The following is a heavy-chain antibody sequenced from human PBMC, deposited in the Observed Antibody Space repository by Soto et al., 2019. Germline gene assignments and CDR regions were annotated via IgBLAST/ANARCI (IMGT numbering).Heavy chain of an antibody. CDR3: ARDPTDYGDYANYYYYMDV. D-gene: IGHD4-17*01. CDR1: GFTFSSYA. V-gene: IGHV3-33*08. CDR2: IWYDGSNK. Sequence: PGGSLRLSCAASGFTFSSYAMSWVRQAPGKGLEWVAVIWYDGSNKYYADSVKGRFTISRDNSKNTLYLQMNSLRAEDTAVYYCARDPTDYGDYANYYYYMDVWGKGTTVTVSS. J-gene: IGHJ6*03.